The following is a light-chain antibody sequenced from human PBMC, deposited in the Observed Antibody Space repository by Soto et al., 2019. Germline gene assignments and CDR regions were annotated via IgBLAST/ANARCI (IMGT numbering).Light chain of an antibody. CDR2: DAS. Sequence: EVGLTQSPASLSLAPGERATLSCRARQSVGNSSAWFQQRPCQAPRLLFYDASQWAAGTPARFRGSGSGTDFTLTSISLEPEDSAVYYCHYRSNTPPIFTFGPGTKVEIK. CDR3: HYRSNTPPIFT. V-gene: IGKV3-11*01. CDR1: QSVGNS. J-gene: IGKJ3*01.